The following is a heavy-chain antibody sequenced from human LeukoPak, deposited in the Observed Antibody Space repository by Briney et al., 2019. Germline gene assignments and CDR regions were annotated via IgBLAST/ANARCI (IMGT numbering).Heavy chain of an antibody. V-gene: IGHV1-69*01. CDR3: ATRVDYRLGYYYGMDV. Sequence: ASVKVSCKASGGTFSSYAISWVRQAPGQGLEWMGGIIPIFGTANYAQKFQGRVTITADESTSTAYMELSSLRSEDTAVYYCATRVDYRLGYYYGMDVWGQGTTVTVS. J-gene: IGHJ6*02. CDR2: IIPIFGTA. CDR1: GGTFSSYA. D-gene: IGHD4-11*01.